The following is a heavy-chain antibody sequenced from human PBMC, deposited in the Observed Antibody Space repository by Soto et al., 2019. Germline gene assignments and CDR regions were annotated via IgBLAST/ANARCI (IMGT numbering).Heavy chain of an antibody. J-gene: IGHJ3*02. D-gene: IGHD1-20*01. CDR3: AREGPYNWNDPRAAFDI. Sequence: XVSLRLSCAASGFTFSSYAMHWVRQAPGKGLEWVAVISYDGSNKYYADSVKGRFTISRDNSKNTLYLQMSSLRAEDTAVYYCAREGPYNWNDPRAAFDIWGQGTMVTVSS. CDR2: ISYDGSNK. CDR1: GFTFSSYA. V-gene: IGHV3-30-3*01.